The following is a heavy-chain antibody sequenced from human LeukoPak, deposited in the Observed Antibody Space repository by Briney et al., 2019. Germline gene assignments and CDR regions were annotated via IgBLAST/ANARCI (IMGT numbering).Heavy chain of an antibody. J-gene: IGHJ4*02. CDR1: GGSFSGYY. CDR2: INHSGST. D-gene: IGHD2-15*01. V-gene: IGHV4-34*01. CDR3: ARGPRRVAATKVYFDC. Sequence: PSETLSLTCAVYGGSFSGYYWSWIRQPPGKGLEWIGEINHSGSTNCNPSLKSRVTISADTSKNQFSLKLSSVTAADTAVYYRARGPRRVAATKVYFDCWGQGTPVTVSS.